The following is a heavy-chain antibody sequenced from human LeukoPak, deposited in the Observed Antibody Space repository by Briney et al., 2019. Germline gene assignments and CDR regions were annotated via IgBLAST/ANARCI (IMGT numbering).Heavy chain of an antibody. V-gene: IGHV1-24*01. Sequence: ASAKVFCKVSGYTLTELSMHWVRQAPGKGLECLCRFYLENGETIYAKRFQGRVTMTEDTSTNTAYMEMSSMRSADSDVYYCATGRLGEYYEDSSGYFAYWGQGTLVTVSS. J-gene: IGHJ4*02. CDR2: FYLENGET. CDR3: ATGRLGEYYEDSSGYFAY. CDR1: GYTLTELS. D-gene: IGHD3-22*01.